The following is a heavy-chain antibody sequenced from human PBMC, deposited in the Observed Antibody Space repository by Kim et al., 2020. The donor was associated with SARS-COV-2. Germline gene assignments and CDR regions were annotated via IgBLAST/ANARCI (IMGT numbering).Heavy chain of an antibody. CDR2: IIPIFGTA. J-gene: IGHJ2*01. CDR1: GGTFSSYA. V-gene: IGHV1-69*13. Sequence: SVKVSCKASGGTFSSYAISWVRQAPGQGLEWMGGIIPIFGTANYAQKFQGRVTITADEATSTAYMELSSLRSEDTAVYYCARSDSSGYSKPLYWYFDLWGRGTLVTVSS. CDR3: ARSDSSGYSKPLYWYFDL. D-gene: IGHD3-22*01.